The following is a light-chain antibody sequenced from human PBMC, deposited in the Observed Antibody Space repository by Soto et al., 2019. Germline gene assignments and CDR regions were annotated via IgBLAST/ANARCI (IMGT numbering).Light chain of an antibody. V-gene: IGKV3-15*01. CDR1: QNILTN. J-gene: IGKJ5*01. Sequence: EIVMTQSPGTLSVSPGERATLSCRASQNILTNLAWYQQRPGQSPRLVIYGASTRATDIPARFSGSGSGTEFTLTISSLQSEDFVVYYCQQYNNWPITFCQGTRLEIK. CDR2: GAS. CDR3: QQYNNWPIT.